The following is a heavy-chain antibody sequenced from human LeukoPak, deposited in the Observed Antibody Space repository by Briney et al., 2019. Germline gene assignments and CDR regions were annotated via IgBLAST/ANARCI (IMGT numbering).Heavy chain of an antibody. CDR2: ISPTSGAI. CDR1: GFTFSSYT. D-gene: IGHD2-2*01. Sequence: SGGSLRLSCSVSGFTFSSYTMNWVRQAPGKGLEWVSTISPTSGAIYYADSVKGRFTISRDNARNSLYLQMNSLRGEDTAVYYCESKAVGHKPFEDWGQGTVVTVSS. CDR3: ESKAVGHKPFED. V-gene: IGHV3-21*01. J-gene: IGHJ4*02.